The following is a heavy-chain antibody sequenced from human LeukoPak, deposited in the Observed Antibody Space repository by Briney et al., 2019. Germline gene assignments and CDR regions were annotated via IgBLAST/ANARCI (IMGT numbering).Heavy chain of an antibody. V-gene: IGHV3-11*03. CDR3: ATSKRDYFDY. CDR1: GFTFSDYY. Sequence: KPGGSLRLSCAASGFTFSDYYMSWIRQAPGKGVEWVSYISSSTSYTNYADSVKGRFTISRENAKNSLYLQMNSLRAEDTAVYYCATSKRDYFDYWGQGTLVTVSS. J-gene: IGHJ4*02. CDR2: ISSSTSYT.